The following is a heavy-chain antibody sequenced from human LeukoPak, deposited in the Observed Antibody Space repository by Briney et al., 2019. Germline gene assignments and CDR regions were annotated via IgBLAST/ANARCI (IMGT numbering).Heavy chain of an antibody. CDR1: GGSISSYY. V-gene: IGHV4-4*07. CDR2: IYTSGST. D-gene: IGHD5-24*01. Sequence: SSETLSLTCTVSGGSISSYYWSWIRQPAGKGLEWIGRIYTSGSTNYNPSLKSRVTMSVDTSKNQFSLKLSSVTAADMAVYYCARTSRDGYNRAYYFDYWGQGTLVTVSS. J-gene: IGHJ4*02. CDR3: ARTSRDGYNRAYYFDY.